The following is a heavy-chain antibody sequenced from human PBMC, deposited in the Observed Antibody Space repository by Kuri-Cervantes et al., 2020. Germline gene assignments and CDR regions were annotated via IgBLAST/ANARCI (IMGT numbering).Heavy chain of an antibody. D-gene: IGHD2-8*01. J-gene: IGHJ5*01. CDR2: IIPIFGTA. Sequence: SVKVSCKASGGTFSSYAISWVRQAPGQGLEWMGGIIPIFGTANYAQKFQGRVTITTDESTSTAYMELSSLRSEDTAVYYCARVADPSNPRFRWFDSWGQGTLVTVSS. V-gene: IGHV1-69*05. CDR1: GGTFSSYA. CDR3: ARVADPSNPRFRWFDS.